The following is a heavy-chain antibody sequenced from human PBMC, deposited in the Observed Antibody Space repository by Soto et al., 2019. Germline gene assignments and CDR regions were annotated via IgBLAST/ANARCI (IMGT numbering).Heavy chain of an antibody. D-gene: IGHD2-15*01. CDR1: GGSFSGYY. J-gene: IGHJ1*01. CDR3: ASWLCSGGSCYSNEYFQH. V-gene: IGHV4-34*01. Sequence: SETLSLTCAVYGGSFSGYYWSWIRQPPGKGLEWIGEINHSGSTNYNPSLKSRVTISVDTSKNQFSLKLSSVTAADTAVYYCASWLCSGGSCYSNEYFQHWGQGTLVTVSS. CDR2: INHSGST.